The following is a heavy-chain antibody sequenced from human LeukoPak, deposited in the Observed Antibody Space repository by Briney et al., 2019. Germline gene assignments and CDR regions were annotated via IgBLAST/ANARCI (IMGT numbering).Heavy chain of an antibody. CDR3: ATLQLGGAFDI. V-gene: IGHV3-21*01. D-gene: IGHD5-24*01. CDR1: GFTFSSHS. CDR2: ISSSSSYI. J-gene: IGHJ3*02. Sequence: PGGSLRLSCAASGFTFSSHSMTWVRQAPGKGLEWVSSISSSSSYIYYADSVKGRFTISRDNAKNSLYLQMNSLRAEDTAVYYCATLQLGGAFDIWGQGTMVTVSS.